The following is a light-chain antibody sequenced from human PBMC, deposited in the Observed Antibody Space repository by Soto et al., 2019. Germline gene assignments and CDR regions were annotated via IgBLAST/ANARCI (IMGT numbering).Light chain of an antibody. CDR2: GNN. J-gene: IGLJ3*02. Sequence: QSVLTQPPSVSGAPGQRVTISCIGAGYDVHWYQQLPGTAPKVLIYGNNNRPSGFPDRFSGSKSGTSASLAITGLQAEDEADYYCQSYDSSLSCCGFGGGTQLTVL. CDR3: QSYDSSLSCCG. V-gene: IGLV1-40*01. CDR1: GAGYD.